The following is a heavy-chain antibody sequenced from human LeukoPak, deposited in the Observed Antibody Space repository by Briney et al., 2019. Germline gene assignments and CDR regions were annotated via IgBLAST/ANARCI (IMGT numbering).Heavy chain of an antibody. V-gene: IGHV3-74*01. CDR3: ARMSGSHIDY. CDR2: INPDGSTT. CDR1: GFTFSTYW. J-gene: IGHJ4*02. D-gene: IGHD1-26*01. Sequence: PGGSLRLSCAASGFTFSTYWMHWVRQAPGEGPVWVSRINPDGSTTTYADSVKGRFTISRDNAKNTLYLQMNSLRAEDTAVYFCARMSGSHIDYWGQGTLVTVSS.